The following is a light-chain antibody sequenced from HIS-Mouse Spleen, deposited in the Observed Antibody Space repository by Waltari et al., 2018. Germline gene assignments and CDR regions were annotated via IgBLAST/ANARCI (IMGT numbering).Light chain of an antibody. V-gene: IGLV2-23*01. Sequence: SALNQPASVSGSPGQSITISCTGTSSDVGSYNRVSWYQQQPGQAHKLMSYEGSKRPSGVSNRFAGSKSGNTASLTIAGLQAEDEADYYCCSYAGSSTWVFGGGTKLTVL. CDR2: EGS. J-gene: IGLJ3*02. CDR3: CSYAGSSTWV. CDR1: SSDVGSYNR.